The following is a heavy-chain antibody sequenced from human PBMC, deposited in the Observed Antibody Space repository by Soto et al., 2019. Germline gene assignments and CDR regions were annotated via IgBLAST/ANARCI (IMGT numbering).Heavy chain of an antibody. CDR2: IDPSDSYT. V-gene: IGHV5-10-1*01. J-gene: IGHJ6*02. CDR1: GYSFTSYW. Sequence: SLKISCKGSGYSFTSYWISWVRQMPGKGLEWMGRIDPSDSYTNYSPSFQGHVTISADKSISTAYLQWSSLKASDTAMYYCARHPRSTYYYYYGMYVWGQGTTVTVSS. CDR3: ARHPRSTYYYYYGMYV. D-gene: IGHD2-2*01.